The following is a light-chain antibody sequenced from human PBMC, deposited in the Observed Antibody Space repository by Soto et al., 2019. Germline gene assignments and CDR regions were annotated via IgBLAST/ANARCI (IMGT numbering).Light chain of an antibody. CDR1: RSIGTY. CDR2: DSS. CDR3: QQRSNWPPLT. V-gene: IGKV3-11*01. Sequence: EIVLTQSPATVSLSPGERATLSCRASRSIGTYLAWYQQKPGQAPRLLIYDSSNRATGVPARFSGSGSGTDLTLTINSLEPEDFAIYYCQQRSNWPPLTFCGGTRVDI. J-gene: IGKJ4*01.